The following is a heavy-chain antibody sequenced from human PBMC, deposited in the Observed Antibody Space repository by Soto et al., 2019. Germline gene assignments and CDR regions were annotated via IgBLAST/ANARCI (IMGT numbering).Heavy chain of an antibody. CDR3: AKDQGSSWYEIDY. V-gene: IGHV3-23*01. D-gene: IGHD6-13*01. Sequence: EVQLLESGGGLVQPGGSLRLSCAASGFTFSNYAVTWVRQAPGKGLERVSTISGSGGSTYYADSVKGRFTISRDNSKNTLYQQMNSLRAEDTAVYYCAKDQGSSWYEIDYWGQGTLVTVSS. J-gene: IGHJ4*02. CDR1: GFTFSNYA. CDR2: ISGSGGST.